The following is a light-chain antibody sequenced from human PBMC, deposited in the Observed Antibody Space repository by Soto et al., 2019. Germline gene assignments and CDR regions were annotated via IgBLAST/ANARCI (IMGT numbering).Light chain of an antibody. Sequence: EIVMTQSPATLSVSPGGRATLSCRASQSISDTLAWYQQKPGQAPRLLIYVASTRAPGFPARFSGSGSGTDFTLTISSLQSEDVAVYYCQQYNNWPWTFGQGTKVEIK. CDR2: VAS. CDR3: QQYNNWPWT. V-gene: IGKV3-15*01. CDR1: QSISDT. J-gene: IGKJ1*01.